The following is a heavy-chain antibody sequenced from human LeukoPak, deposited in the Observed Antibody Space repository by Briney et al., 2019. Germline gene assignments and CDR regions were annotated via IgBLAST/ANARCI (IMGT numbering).Heavy chain of an antibody. D-gene: IGHD2-2*01. CDR2: NNPNSGGT. V-gene: IGHV1-2*04. CDR3: ARVQAYCSSTSCLDY. CDR1: GYTFTGYY. Sequence: SVKVSCKASGYTFTGYYMHWVRQAPGQGLEWMGWNNPNSGGTNYAQKFQGWVTMTRDTSISTAYMELSRLRSDDTAVYYCARVQAYCSSTSCLDYWGQGTLVTVSS. J-gene: IGHJ4*02.